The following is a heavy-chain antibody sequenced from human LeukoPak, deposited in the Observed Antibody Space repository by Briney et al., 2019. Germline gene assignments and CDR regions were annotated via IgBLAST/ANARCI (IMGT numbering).Heavy chain of an antibody. CDR1: GGSISSYY. CDR3: ARGGKLTGTIYYYGMDV. V-gene: IGHV4-59*12. CDR2: IYYSGST. J-gene: IGHJ6*02. Sequence: PSETLSLTCTVSGGSISSYYWSWIRQPPGKGLEWIGYIYYSGSTYYNPSLKSRVTISVDTSKNQFSLKLSSVTAADTAVYYCARGGKLTGTIYYYGMDVWGQGTTVTVSS. D-gene: IGHD1-20*01.